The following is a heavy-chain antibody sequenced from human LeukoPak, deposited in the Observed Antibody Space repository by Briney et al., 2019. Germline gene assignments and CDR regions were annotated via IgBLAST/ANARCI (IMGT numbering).Heavy chain of an antibody. CDR3: ASGYDSSGYYPAYFDY. D-gene: IGHD3-22*01. J-gene: IGHJ4*02. Sequence: SETLSLTCTVSGGSISSYYWSWIRQPPGKGLEWIGYIYYSGSTNYNPSLKSRVTISVDTSKNQFSLKLSSVTAADTAVYYCASGYDSSGYYPAYFDYWGQGTLVTVSS. V-gene: IGHV4-59*08. CDR1: GGSISSYY. CDR2: IYYSGST.